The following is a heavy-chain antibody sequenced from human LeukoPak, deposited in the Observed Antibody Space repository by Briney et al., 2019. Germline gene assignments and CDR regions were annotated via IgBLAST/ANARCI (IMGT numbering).Heavy chain of an antibody. D-gene: IGHD3-10*01. Sequence: ASVKVSCKASGYTFTSYDINWVRQATGQGLEWMGWMNTNSGNTGYAQKFQGRVTMTRNTSISTAYMELSSLRSEDTAVYYCARGWSYYGSGSYYGMDVWGQGTTVTVSS. CDR1: GYTFTSYD. J-gene: IGHJ6*02. V-gene: IGHV1-8*01. CDR3: ARGWSYYGSGSYYGMDV. CDR2: MNTNSGNT.